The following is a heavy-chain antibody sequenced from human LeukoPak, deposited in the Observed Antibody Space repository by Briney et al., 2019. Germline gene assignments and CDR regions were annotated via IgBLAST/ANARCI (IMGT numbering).Heavy chain of an antibody. V-gene: IGHV1-58*02. Sequence: GASVKVSCKASGFTFISSAMQWVRQARAQRLEWIGWIVVGSGNTNYAQKFQERVTITRDMSTSTAYMELSSLRSEDTAVYYCAAGDYGDYDYYGMDVWGQGTTVTVSS. CDR3: AAGDYGDYDYYGMDV. J-gene: IGHJ6*02. CDR1: GFTFISSA. D-gene: IGHD4-17*01. CDR2: IVVGSGNT.